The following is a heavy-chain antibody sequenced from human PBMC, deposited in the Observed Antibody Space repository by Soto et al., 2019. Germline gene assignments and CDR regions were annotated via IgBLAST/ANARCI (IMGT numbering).Heavy chain of an antibody. J-gene: IGHJ6*02. D-gene: IGHD3-3*01. V-gene: IGHV3-53*01. Sequence: GGSLRLSCAASGFTVSSNYMSWVRQAPGKGLEWVSVIYSGGSTYHADSVKGRFTISRDNSKNTLYLQMNSLRAEDTAVYYCARDQYYDFWSGYPGRYGMDVWGQGTTVTVSS. CDR3: ARDQYYDFWSGYPGRYGMDV. CDR1: GFTVSSNY. CDR2: IYSGGST.